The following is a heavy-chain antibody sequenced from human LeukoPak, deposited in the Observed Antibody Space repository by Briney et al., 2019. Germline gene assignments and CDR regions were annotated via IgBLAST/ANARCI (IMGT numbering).Heavy chain of an antibody. J-gene: IGHJ1*01. CDR2: ISGSGGST. Sequence: PGGSLRLSCAASGFTFSSYAMSWVRQAPGKGLEWVSAISGSGGSTYYADSVKGRFTISRDNSKNTLYLHMNSLRAEDTAVYYCARSTPYDSSGYYYAIAYFPHWGQGTLVTVTS. CDR1: GFTFSSYA. V-gene: IGHV3-23*01. CDR3: ARSTPYDSSGYYYAIAYFPH. D-gene: IGHD3-22*01.